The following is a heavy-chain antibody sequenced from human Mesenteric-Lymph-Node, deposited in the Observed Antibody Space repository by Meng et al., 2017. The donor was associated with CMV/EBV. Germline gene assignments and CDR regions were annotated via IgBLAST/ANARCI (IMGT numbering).Heavy chain of an antibody. V-gene: IGHV3-43*01. CDR2: ISWDGGST. J-gene: IGHJ4*02. CDR3: ARDQAEYQMLYQPH. Sequence: GESLKISCAASGFTFDDYTMHWVRQAPGKGLEWVSLISWDGGSTYYADSVKGRFTISRDNSKNSLYLQMNSLRAEDTAVYYCARDQAEYQMLYQPHWGQGTLVTVSS. D-gene: IGHD2-2*02. CDR1: GFTFDDYT.